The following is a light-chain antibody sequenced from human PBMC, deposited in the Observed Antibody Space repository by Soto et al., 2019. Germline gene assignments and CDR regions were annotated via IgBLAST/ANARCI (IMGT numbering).Light chain of an antibody. CDR2: AAS. V-gene: IGKV3-20*01. CDR1: QSVSSNF. Sequence: EIVLTQSPGTLSLSPGEGATLSCRASQSVSSNFLAWYQQKPGQAPRLLIYAASSRATGISDRFSGSGSETDFTLTISSLQSEDFAVYYCQQYNNWPQTFGPGTKVDIK. CDR3: QQYNNWPQT. J-gene: IGKJ3*01.